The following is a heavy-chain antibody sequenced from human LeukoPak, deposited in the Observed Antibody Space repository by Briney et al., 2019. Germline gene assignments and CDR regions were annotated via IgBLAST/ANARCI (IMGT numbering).Heavy chain of an antibody. J-gene: IGHJ6*02. V-gene: IGHV7-4-1*02. CDR3: ARCRINFDRNHYYYGMDV. Sequence: ASVKVSCKASGYTFSSYGMHWVRQAPGQGLEWMGWINTNTGNPTYAQGFTGRFVFSLDTSVSTAYLQISSLKAEDTAVYYCARCRINFDRNHYYYGMDVWGQGTTVTVSS. CDR1: GYTFSSYG. CDR2: INTNTGNP. D-gene: IGHD3-9*01.